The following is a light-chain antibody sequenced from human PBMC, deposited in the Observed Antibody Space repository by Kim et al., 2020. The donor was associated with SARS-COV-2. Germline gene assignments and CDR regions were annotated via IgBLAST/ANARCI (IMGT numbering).Light chain of an antibody. J-gene: IGLJ2*01. V-gene: IGLV3-19*01. CDR2: GKN. Sequence: VAWGQTVSITCQGASLRSYSATWYQQKPGQAPMLVIYGKNNRPSGIPDRFSGSSSGNTASLTITGTQAGDEADYYCNSRDSNDNVVFGGGTQLTVL. CDR3: NSRDSNDNVV. CDR1: SLRSYS.